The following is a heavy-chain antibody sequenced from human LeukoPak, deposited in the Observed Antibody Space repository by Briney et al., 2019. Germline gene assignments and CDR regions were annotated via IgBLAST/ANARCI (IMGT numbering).Heavy chain of an antibody. D-gene: IGHD2-15*01. V-gene: IGHV3-9*01. J-gene: IGHJ4*02. CDR3: ARDQTPFY. CDR1: GFPFDEHA. Sequence: GGSLRLSCAASGFPFDEHAMHWVRQAPGKGLEWVSGISYSSETIGYVDSVKGRFTISRDNAKSSMWLQMNSLRDEDTAVYYCARDQTPFYWGQGSLATVSS. CDR2: ISYSSETI.